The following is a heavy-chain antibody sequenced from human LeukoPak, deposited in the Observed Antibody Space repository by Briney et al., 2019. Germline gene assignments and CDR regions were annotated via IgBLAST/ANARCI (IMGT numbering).Heavy chain of an antibody. J-gene: IGHJ6*02. Sequence: PGGSLRLSCAASGFTFDDYAMHWVRQAPGKGLEWVSGISWNSGSIGYVDSVKGRFTISRDNAKNSLYLQMSSLRAEDTAVYYCVKDNRRYCTNGVCYGSWGMDVWGQGTTVTVSS. CDR3: VKDNRRYCTNGVCYGSWGMDV. CDR1: GFTFDDYA. CDR2: ISWNSGSI. D-gene: IGHD2-8*01. V-gene: IGHV3-9*01.